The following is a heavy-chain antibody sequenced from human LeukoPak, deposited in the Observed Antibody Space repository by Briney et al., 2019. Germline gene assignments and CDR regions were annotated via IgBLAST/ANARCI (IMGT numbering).Heavy chain of an antibody. CDR3: ARDYGDSFDY. V-gene: IGHV1-2*02. CDR2: INPNSGGA. Sequence: ASVKVSCKASGYTFTSYGISWVRQAPGQGLEWMGWINPNSGGATYAQKFQGRVTMTRDTSISTAYMELNRLRSDDTAVYYCARDYGDSFDYWGQGTLVTVSS. D-gene: IGHD4-17*01. J-gene: IGHJ4*02. CDR1: GYTFTSYG.